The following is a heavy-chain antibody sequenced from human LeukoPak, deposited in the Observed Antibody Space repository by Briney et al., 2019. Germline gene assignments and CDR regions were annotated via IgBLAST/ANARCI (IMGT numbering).Heavy chain of an antibody. V-gene: IGHV3-48*03. D-gene: IGHD3-10*01. CDR3: ARAMVRGAIGFDY. Sequence: GGSLRLSCAASGFTFSSYEMNWVRQAPGKGLEWVSYISSSGSTIYYADSVKGRFTISRDNAKNSLYLQMNSLRAEDTAVYYCARAMVRGAIGFDYWGQGTLVTVSS. J-gene: IGHJ4*02. CDR2: ISSSGSTI. CDR1: GFTFSSYE.